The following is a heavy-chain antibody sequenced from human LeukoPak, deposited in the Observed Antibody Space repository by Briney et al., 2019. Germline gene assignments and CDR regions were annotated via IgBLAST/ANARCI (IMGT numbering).Heavy chain of an antibody. CDR1: GFTFSRYS. CDR3: AKDLWGEVVAANNWFDP. J-gene: IGHJ5*02. Sequence: PGGSLRLSCAASGFTFSRYSMNWVRQAPGKGLEWVSSISISSNYKYYPDSLKGRFTISRDNAKNSLYLQMNSLRAEDTAVYYCAKDLWGEVVAANNWFDPWGQGTLVTVSS. D-gene: IGHD2-15*01. CDR2: ISISSNYK. V-gene: IGHV3-21*01.